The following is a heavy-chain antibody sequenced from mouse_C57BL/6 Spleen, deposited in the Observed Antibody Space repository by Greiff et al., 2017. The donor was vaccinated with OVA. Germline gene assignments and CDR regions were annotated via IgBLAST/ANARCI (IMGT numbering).Heavy chain of an antibody. CDR3: ASIYYDYGEDDFDY. CDR1: GYSITSGYY. Sequence: DVKLQESGPGLVKPSQSLSLTCSVTGYSITSGYYWNWIRQSPGNKLEWMGYISYDGSNNYNPSLKNRITITRDKSKNQFFLKLNSVTTEDTATYYCASIYYDYGEDDFDYWGQGTTLTVSS. CDR2: ISYDGSN. V-gene: IGHV3-6*01. D-gene: IGHD2-4*01. J-gene: IGHJ2*01.